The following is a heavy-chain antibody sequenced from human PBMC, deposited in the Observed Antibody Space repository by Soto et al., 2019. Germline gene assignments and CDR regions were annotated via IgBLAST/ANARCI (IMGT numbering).Heavy chain of an antibody. CDR3: ARGRQMYYYDSSGYPRVMDV. CDR1: GYTFTNFG. J-gene: IGHJ6*02. V-gene: IGHV1-69*13. Sequence: GASVKVSCKASGYTFTNFGISWVRQAPGQGLEWMGGIIPIFGTANYAQKFQGRVTITADESTSTAYMELSSLRSEDTAVYYCARGRQMYYYDSSGYPRVMDVWGQGTTVTVSS. D-gene: IGHD3-22*01. CDR2: IIPIFGTA.